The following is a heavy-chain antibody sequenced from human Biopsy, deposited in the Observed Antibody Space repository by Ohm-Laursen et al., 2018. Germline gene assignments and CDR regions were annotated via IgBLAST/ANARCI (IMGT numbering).Heavy chain of an antibody. V-gene: IGHV1-69*13. CDR1: GGTFINHA. J-gene: IGHJ4*02. CDR2: IIPMFGTA. D-gene: IGHD1-26*01. CDR3: ARGPLSGSNSCFEY. Sequence: ASVNASCKASGGTFINHAISWVRQAPGQGLGWMGGIIPMFGTANYAQLFQGRVTISADDSTSTSYMEQSSLPTEDTAIYYCARGPLSGSNSCFEYWGRGTLVTVSS.